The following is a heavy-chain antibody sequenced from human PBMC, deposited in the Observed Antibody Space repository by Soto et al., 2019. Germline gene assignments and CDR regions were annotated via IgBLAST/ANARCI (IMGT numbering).Heavy chain of an antibody. CDR2: ISGSGRST. CDR3: SAIRGVHDLDY. CDR1: GITFDHYS. J-gene: IGHJ4*02. Sequence: GGSLKPSCAGSGITFDHYSIAWVLQAPGKGLEWVSTISGSGRSTYYADSVRGRFTISRDNSNNTVSLQMNSLRADDTAVYYVSAIRGVHDLDYWGPGTLVTVSS. V-gene: IGHV3-23*01. D-gene: IGHD3-10*01.